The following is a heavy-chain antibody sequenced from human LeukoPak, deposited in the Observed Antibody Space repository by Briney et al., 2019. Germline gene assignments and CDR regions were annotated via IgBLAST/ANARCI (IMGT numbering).Heavy chain of an antibody. V-gene: IGHV3-53*01. Sequence: GGSLRLSCAASGFTVSGTYMSWVRQAPGKGLEWVSVIYSAGDTFSADSVKGRFTISRDNSKNTVYLQMNSLRAEDTAVYYCARGGPGEDDILTGSHDYWGQGTLVTVSS. CDR2: IYSAGDT. J-gene: IGHJ4*02. CDR1: GFTVSGTY. D-gene: IGHD3-9*01. CDR3: ARGGPGEDDILTGSHDY.